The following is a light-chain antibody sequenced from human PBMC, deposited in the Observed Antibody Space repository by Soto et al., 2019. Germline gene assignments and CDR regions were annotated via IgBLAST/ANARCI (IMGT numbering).Light chain of an antibody. J-gene: IGKJ1*01. V-gene: IGKV1-39*01. CDR1: QSISSF. CDR2: AAS. CDR3: QQYNSFRS. Sequence: DIQMTHSPSSLSSSLGDIVTITCRASQSISSFLTWYQQKAGKAPKLLIYAASSLQSGVPSRFSGSGFGTEFTLTISSLQPDDSATYYCQQYNSFRSFGQGTKVDIK.